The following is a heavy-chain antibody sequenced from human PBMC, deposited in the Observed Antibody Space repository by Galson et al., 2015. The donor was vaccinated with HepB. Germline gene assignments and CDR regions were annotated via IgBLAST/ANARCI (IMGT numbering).Heavy chain of an antibody. CDR3: ARLYSGGKPRYSYYYGMDV. Sequence: ETLSLTCTVSDGPINSYYWSWIRQPPGKGLEWVGHISHSGSTNYNPSLKSRLTISVDTSKNRFSLKVNSVTAADTAVYYCARLYSGGKPRYSYYYGMDVWGQGTTVTVSS. D-gene: IGHD4-23*01. V-gene: IGHV4-59*01. J-gene: IGHJ6*02. CDR1: DGPINSYY. CDR2: ISHSGST.